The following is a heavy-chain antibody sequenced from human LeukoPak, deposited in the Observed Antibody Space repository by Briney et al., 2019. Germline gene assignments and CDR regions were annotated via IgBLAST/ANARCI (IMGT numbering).Heavy chain of an antibody. CDR3: ARGVPYDSSSWFGGSSPYFDY. J-gene: IGHJ4*02. CDR2: IYSGGST. CDR1: GFTVSSNY. V-gene: IGHV3-53*01. D-gene: IGHD6-13*01. Sequence: GGSLRLSCAASGFTVSSNYMSWVRQAPGKGLEWVSVIYSGGSTYYADSVKGRFTISRDNSKNTLYLQMNNLRAEDTAVYYCARGVPYDSSSWFGGSSPYFDYWGQGTLVTVSS.